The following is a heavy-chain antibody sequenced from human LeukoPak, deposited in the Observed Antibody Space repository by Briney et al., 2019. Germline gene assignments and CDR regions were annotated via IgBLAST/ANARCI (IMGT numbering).Heavy chain of an antibody. CDR3: SRRWAGGQRFDR. CDR1: GASISISY. D-gene: IGHD3-9*01. CDR2: VHSSGTA. J-gene: IGHJ4*02. V-gene: IGHV4-59*08. Sequence: SETLSLTCAVSGASISISYWNWIRQPPGKGLEWIGYVHSSGTANYNPSLKSRVTMFADTSKNQFFLNVSSVTAADTALYYCSRRWAGGQRFDRGGRGSLATV.